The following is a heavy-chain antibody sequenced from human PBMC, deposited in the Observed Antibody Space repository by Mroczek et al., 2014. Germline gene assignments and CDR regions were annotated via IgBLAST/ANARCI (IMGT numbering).Heavy chain of an antibody. J-gene: IGHJ3*02. CDR3: GQTRGYSYGSFAFDI. D-gene: IGHD5-18*01. V-gene: IGHV5-51*01. CDR2: IYPGDSDT. CDR1: GYSFTSYW. Sequence: KKRGESLKISCKGSGYSFTSYWIGWVRQMPGKGLEWMGIIYPGDSDTRYSPSFQGQVTISADKSISTAYLQWSSLKASDTAMYYCGQTRGYSYGSFAFDIWGQGTMVTVSS.